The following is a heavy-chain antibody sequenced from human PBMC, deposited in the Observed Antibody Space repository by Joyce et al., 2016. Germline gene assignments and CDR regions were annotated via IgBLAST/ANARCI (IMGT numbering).Heavy chain of an antibody. CDR2: IWHDGSNK. CDR1: GFTFRKYG. Sequence: GSLRLSCEASGFTFRKYGMHWVRHVPGKGLECVSVIWHDGSNKYYSDSVRGRFTISRDNSKNTLYLQMNDMRVEDTAVYYCARDRGSDDPIDFWGQGTLVTVSS. D-gene: IGHD1-1*01. CDR3: ARDRGSDDPIDF. V-gene: IGHV3-33*01. J-gene: IGHJ4*02.